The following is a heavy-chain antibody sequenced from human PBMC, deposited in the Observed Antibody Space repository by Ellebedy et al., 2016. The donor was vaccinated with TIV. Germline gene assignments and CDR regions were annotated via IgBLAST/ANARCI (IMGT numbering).Heavy chain of an antibody. CDR1: GFTFSSYS. Sequence: GGSLRLSCAASGFTFSSYSMNWVRQAPGKGLEWVSSISSSSSYIYYADSVKGRFTISRDNAKNSLYLQMNSLRAEDTAVYYCARSFSKDYDILTGYQLWYFDLWGRGTLVTVSS. D-gene: IGHD3-9*01. CDR2: ISSSSSYI. J-gene: IGHJ2*01. CDR3: ARSFSKDYDILTGYQLWYFDL. V-gene: IGHV3-21*01.